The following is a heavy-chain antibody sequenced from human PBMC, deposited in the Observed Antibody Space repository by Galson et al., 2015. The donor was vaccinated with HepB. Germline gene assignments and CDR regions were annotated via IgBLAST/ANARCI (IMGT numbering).Heavy chain of an antibody. CDR2: ISSNGVST. V-gene: IGHV3-64D*06. CDR1: GFTFRAYA. Sequence: SLRLSCAASGFTFRAYAMHWVRQAPGKGLQSDSAISSNGVSTFSADSVKGRFTVSRDNSKSILYLQMSSLRTEDTAVYYCVKVAGMDVWGQGTTVTVSS. CDR3: VKVAGMDV. J-gene: IGHJ6*02.